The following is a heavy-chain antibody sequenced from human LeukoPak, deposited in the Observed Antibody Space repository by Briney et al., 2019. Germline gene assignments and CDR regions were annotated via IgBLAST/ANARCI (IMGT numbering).Heavy chain of an antibody. V-gene: IGHV1-18*01. D-gene: IGHD6-19*01. J-gene: IGHJ4*02. CDR3: ARAPPAVAGDDYFDY. CDR2: ISAYNGDT. Sequence: ASVKVSCEASGYTFTNYGITWVRQAPGQGLEWMGWISAYNGDTNYAQRFQGRITMTTDTSTTTAYMELRSLRSDDTAVYYCARAPPAVAGDDYFDYWGQGTLVTVSS. CDR1: GYTFTNYG.